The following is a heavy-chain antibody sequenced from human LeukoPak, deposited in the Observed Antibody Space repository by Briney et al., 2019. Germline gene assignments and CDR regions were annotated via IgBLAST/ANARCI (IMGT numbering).Heavy chain of an antibody. CDR3: ARVGVDYSGNIIKYYFDS. V-gene: IGHV4-59*01. CDR2: IYYSGST. D-gene: IGHD4-23*01. CDR1: GGSISSYY. J-gene: IGHJ4*02. Sequence: PSETLSLTCTVSGGSISSYYWSWIRQPPGKGLEWTGYIYYSGSTNYNPSLKSRVIISVDTSKNQFSLRLSPVIAADTAVYYCARVGVDYSGNIIKYYFDSWGQGTLVTVSS.